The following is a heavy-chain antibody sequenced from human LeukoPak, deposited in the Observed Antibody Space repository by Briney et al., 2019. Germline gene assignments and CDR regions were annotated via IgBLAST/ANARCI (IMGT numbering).Heavy chain of an antibody. D-gene: IGHD5-18*01. Sequence: SETLSLTCAVSGGSISSSNWWSWVRQPPGKGLEWIGEIYHSGSTNYNPSLKSRVTISVDKSKNQFSLKLSSVTAADTAVYYCARWGGYSYGLDYYMDVWGKGTTVTVSS. CDR2: IYHSGST. V-gene: IGHV4-4*02. CDR3: ARWGGYSYGLDYYMDV. J-gene: IGHJ6*03. CDR1: GGSISSSNW.